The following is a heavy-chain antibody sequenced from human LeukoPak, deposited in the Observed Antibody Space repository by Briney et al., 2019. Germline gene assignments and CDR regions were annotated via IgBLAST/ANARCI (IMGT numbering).Heavy chain of an antibody. CDR2: INHSGST. J-gene: IGHJ4*02. V-gene: IGHV4-34*01. CDR3: ARGDRWFGELLFPV. CDR1: GGSFSGYY. D-gene: IGHD3-10*01. Sequence: SETLSLTCAVYGGSFSGYYWSWIRQPPGKGLEWIGGINHSGSTNYNPSLKSRVTISVDTSKNQFSLKLSSVTAADTAVYYCARGDRWFGELLFPVWGQGTLVTVSS.